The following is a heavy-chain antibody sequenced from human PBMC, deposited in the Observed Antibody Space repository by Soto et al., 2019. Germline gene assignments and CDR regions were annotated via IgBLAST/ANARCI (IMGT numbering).Heavy chain of an antibody. V-gene: IGHV4-34*01. CDR1: GGSFSGYY. Sequence: SETLSLTCAVYGGSFSGYYWSWIRQPPGKGLEWIGEINHSGSTNYNPSLKSRVTISVDTSKNQFSLKLSSVTAADTAVYYCARNTKVNYYYYYGMDVWGHGTTVTVSS. CDR2: INHSGST. J-gene: IGHJ6*02. CDR3: ARNTKVNYYYYYGMDV.